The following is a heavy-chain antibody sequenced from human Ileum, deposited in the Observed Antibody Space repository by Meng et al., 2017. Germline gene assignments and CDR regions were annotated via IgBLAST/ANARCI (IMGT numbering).Heavy chain of an antibody. Sequence: GSLRLSYAVSGYSISSGYYWGWIRQPPGKGLEWIGSIYHTGSTFYNPSLKSRVTLSVDSSKNQFSLRLSSVTAADTAVYYCAKTRYSDYKYFYFDMDVWGQGTMVTVSS. J-gene: IGHJ6*02. V-gene: IGHV4-38-2*01. CDR1: GYSISSGYY. CDR3: AKTRYSDYKYFYFDMDV. D-gene: IGHD5-12*01. CDR2: IYHTGST.